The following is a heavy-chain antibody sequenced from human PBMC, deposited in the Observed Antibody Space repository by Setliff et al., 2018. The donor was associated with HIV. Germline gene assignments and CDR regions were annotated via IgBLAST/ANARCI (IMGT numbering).Heavy chain of an antibody. CDR1: GGSISNSSSY. CDR2: IYYSGST. CDR3: ARDRVGVGAARFWYFDL. Sequence: PSETLSLTCTVSGGSISNSSSYWGWIRQPPGKRLEWIGSIYYSGSTYYNPSLLSRVSISVGPSKNQFSLKLNSVTAADTAVYYCARDRVGVGAARFWYFDLWGRGTLVTVSS. V-gene: IGHV4-39*07. J-gene: IGHJ2*01. D-gene: IGHD1-26*01.